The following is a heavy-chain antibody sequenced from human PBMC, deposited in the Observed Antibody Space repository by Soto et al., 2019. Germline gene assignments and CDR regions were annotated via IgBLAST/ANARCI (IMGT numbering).Heavy chain of an antibody. CDR3: VVREAWPTYFDY. CDR1: GGSISSSSYY. V-gene: IGHV4-39*01. CDR2: IYYSGST. Sequence: PSETLSLTCTVSGGSISSSSYYWGWIRQPPGKGLEWIGSIYYSGSTYYNPSLKRRVTISVDTSKHQFSLKLTSVIASDTAVYCCVVREAWPTYFDYWGQGSLVTVSS. D-gene: IGHD3-10*01. J-gene: IGHJ4*02.